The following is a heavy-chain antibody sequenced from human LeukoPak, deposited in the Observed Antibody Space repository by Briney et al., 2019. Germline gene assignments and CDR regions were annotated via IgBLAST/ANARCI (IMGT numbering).Heavy chain of an antibody. CDR2: MFYNGAT. CDR1: GGSISSNDYY. J-gene: IGHJ5*02. Sequence: PSETLSLTCSVSGGSISSNDYYWGWIRQPPGKGLEWIGTMFYNGATKSNPSLSSRVTMSIDTSKNQFSLKLRSVTAADTAVYYCARGVSVTGYLWGQGTLVTVSS. D-gene: IGHD5/OR15-5a*01. CDR3: ARGVSVTGYL. V-gene: IGHV4-39*07.